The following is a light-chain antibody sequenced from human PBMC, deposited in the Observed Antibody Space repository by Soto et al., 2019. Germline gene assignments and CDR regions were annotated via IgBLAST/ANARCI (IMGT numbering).Light chain of an antibody. V-gene: IGLV2-8*01. CDR3: SSYAGRNNYV. J-gene: IGLJ1*01. CDR1: SSDVGGYNY. CDR2: DVS. Sequence: QSVLTQPPSASGSPGQSVTISCTGTSSDVGGYNYVSWYQHHPGKAPKLMIYDVSKRPSGVPDRFSGSKSGNTASLTVSGLQAEDEADYYCSSYAGRNNYVFGTGTKLTVL.